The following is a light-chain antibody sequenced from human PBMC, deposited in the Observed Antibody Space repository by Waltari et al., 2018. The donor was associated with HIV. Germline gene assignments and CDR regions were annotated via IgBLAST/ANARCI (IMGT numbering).Light chain of an antibody. V-gene: IGKV1-39*01. Sequence: DIQMTQSPSSLSASVGDRVTITCRASQSISSYVNWYQQKPGKAPKLLIYAASSLQSGVPSRFSGSGSGTDFTLTISSLQPEDFATYYCQQSYSTPRTFGQGTKVEIK. CDR3: QQSYSTPRT. CDR2: AAS. J-gene: IGKJ1*01. CDR1: QSISSY.